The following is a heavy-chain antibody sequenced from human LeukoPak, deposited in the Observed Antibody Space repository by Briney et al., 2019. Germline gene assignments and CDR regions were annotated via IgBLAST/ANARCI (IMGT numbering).Heavy chain of an antibody. D-gene: IGHD5-18*01. V-gene: IGHV1-69*05. CDR1: GGSFSSCG. CDR3: AREDHTANNWFDP. J-gene: IGHJ5*02. CDR2: IIPMLGRS. Sequence: SVKVSCKASGGSFSSCGISWVRQAPGQGLEWMGGIIPMLGRSNYAQKFQGRVTISTDESTSTAYMEMSSLRSEDTAVYYCAREDHTANNWFDPWGQGTLVTVSS.